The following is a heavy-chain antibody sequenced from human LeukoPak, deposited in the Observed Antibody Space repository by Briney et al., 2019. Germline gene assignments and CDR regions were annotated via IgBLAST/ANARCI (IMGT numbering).Heavy chain of an antibody. CDR1: GFTFSNAW. D-gene: IGHD2/OR15-2a*01. CDR2: IISKVDGGTA. Sequence: KTGGSLRLSCAASGFTFSNAWMSWVRQAPGKGLEWVGRIISKVDGGTADYAAPVKGRFTISRDDSKNTVYLQMNSLKTEDTAVYYCTTSGGTTTRFVDYWGQGNLVSVSS. CDR3: TTSGGTTTRFVDY. V-gene: IGHV3-15*01. J-gene: IGHJ4*02.